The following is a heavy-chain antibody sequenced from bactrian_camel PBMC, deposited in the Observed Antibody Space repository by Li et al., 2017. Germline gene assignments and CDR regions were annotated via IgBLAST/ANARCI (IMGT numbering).Heavy chain of an antibody. CDR1: GYRYSTYC. Sequence: QVQLVKSGGGSVQAGESLRLSCVVSGYRYSTYCMGWFRQVPGNEREPLASIDSDGRTSVADSVKGRFTISQDGAKNTLYLEMTDLKPEDTATYYCVNYVPANTASTSLPRPKSPGTQVTVS. V-gene: IGHV3S53*01. J-gene: IGHJ4*01. CDR2: IDSDGRT. D-gene: IGHD3*01.